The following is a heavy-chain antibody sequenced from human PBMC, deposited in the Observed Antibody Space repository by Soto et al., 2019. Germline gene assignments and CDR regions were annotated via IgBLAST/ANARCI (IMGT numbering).Heavy chain of an antibody. CDR1: GYSFTSYW. Sequence: ESLKISCKGSGYSFTSYWIGWVRQMPGKGLEWMGIIYPGDSDTRYSPSFQGQVTISADKSISTAYLQWSSLKASDTAMYYWARLEPYYYDSSGYFQHWGQGTLVTVSS. J-gene: IGHJ1*01. CDR3: ARLEPYYYDSSGYFQH. V-gene: IGHV5-51*01. D-gene: IGHD3-22*01. CDR2: IYPGDSDT.